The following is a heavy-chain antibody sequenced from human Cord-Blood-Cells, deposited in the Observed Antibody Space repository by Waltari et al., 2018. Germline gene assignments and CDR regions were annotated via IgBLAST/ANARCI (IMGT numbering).Heavy chain of an antibody. CDR1: GYTFTSYD. V-gene: IGHV1-8*01. CDR3: ARGRGRTWSGYYDNWFDP. CDR2: MNPNSGNT. J-gene: IGHJ5*02. D-gene: IGHD3-3*01. Sequence: QVQLVQSGAEVKKPGASVKVSCKASGYTFTSYDINWVRQATGHGLEWMGWMNPNSGNTGYAQKFQGRVTMTRNTSISTAYMELSSLRSEDTAVYYCARGRGRTWSGYYDNWFDPWGQGTLVTVSS.